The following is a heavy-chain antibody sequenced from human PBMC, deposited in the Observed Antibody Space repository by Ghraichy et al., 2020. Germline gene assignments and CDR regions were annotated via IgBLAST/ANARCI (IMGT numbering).Heavy chain of an antibody. Sequence: LNISCTVSGGSISSYHWSWIRQPPGKGLEWIGYIYSRGNTNYNPSLKSRVTISVDTSKNQFSLRLSSVTAADTAVYYCARERDSYNNFDYWGQGTLVTVSS. CDR3: ARERDSYNNFDY. V-gene: IGHV4-59*01. J-gene: IGHJ4*02. CDR1: GGSISSYH. D-gene: IGHD5-24*01. CDR2: IYSRGNT.